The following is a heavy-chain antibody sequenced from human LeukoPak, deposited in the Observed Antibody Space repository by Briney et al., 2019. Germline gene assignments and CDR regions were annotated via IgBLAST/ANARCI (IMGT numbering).Heavy chain of an antibody. CDR3: AGAPHCSSTRCYGNNWFDP. V-gene: IGHV4-34*01. D-gene: IGHD2-2*01. J-gene: IGHJ5*02. CDR1: GGSFSGYY. CDR2: INHSGST. Sequence: SETLSLTCAVYGGSFSGYYWSWIRQPPGKGLEWIGEINHSGSTNYNPSLKSRVTISVDTSKNQFSLKLSSVTAADTAVYYCAGAPHCSSTRCYGNNWFDPWGQGTLVTVSS.